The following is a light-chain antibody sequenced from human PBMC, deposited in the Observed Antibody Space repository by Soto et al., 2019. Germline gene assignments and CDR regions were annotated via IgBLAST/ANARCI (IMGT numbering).Light chain of an antibody. V-gene: IGKV1-5*01. CDR1: QSISSW. Sequence: DIQMTQSPSTLSASVGDRVTITCRASQSISSWLAWYQQKPGKAPKLLIYDASSLESVFPSRFSGRGSGTEFTLTTSILQPDEFATYYCQQYNSPLAFGGGTKV. CDR2: DAS. J-gene: IGKJ4*01. CDR3: QQYNSPLA.